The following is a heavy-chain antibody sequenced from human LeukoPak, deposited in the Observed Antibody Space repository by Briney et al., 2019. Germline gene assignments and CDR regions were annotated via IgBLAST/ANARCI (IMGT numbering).Heavy chain of an antibody. CDR3: ARWPYGSGSYGTLAGGY. V-gene: IGHV3-48*01. CDR2: ISSSSSTI. CDR1: GFTFSSYA. J-gene: IGHJ4*02. Sequence: GGSLRLSCAASGFTFSSYAMSWVRQAPGKGLEWVSYISSSSSTIYYADSVKGRFTISRDNAKNSLYLQMNSLRAEDTAVYYCARWPYGSGSYGTLAGGYWGQGTLVTVSS. D-gene: IGHD3-10*01.